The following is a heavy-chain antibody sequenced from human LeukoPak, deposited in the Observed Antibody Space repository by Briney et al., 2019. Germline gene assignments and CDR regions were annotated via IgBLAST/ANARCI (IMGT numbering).Heavy chain of an antibody. CDR3: ATYYYASGSSD. D-gene: IGHD3-10*01. V-gene: IGHV3-11*03. J-gene: IGHJ4*02. Sequence: GGSLRLSCAASGFIFSDYSMSSIRQAPGKGLEWVSYISTHGTYTHYADSVRGRFTISRDNAKNSLYLQMNSLRAEDTAVYYCATYYYASGSSDWGQGTLVTVSS. CDR2: ISTHGTYT. CDR1: GFIFSDYS.